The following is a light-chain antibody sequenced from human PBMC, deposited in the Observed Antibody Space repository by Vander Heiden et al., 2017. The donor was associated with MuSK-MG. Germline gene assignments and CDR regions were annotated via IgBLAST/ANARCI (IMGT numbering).Light chain of an antibody. CDR3: QQRDQTPWT. J-gene: IGKJ1*01. CDR2: SAS. CDR1: QSIRNY. V-gene: IGKV1-39*01. Sequence: DIQMTQSPSSLSASVGDRVAITCRASQSIRNYLNWYQQKPGKAPKLLIYSASRLQSGVPSRFSGSGSGTDFTLTISRLQPEDFATYYCQQRDQTPWTFGQGTKVXIK.